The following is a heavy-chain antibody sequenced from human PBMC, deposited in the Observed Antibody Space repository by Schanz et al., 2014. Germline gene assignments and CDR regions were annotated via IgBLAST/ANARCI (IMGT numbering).Heavy chain of an antibody. D-gene: IGHD6-6*01. J-gene: IGHJ4*02. CDR1: GFTFSSYW. V-gene: IGHV3-74*01. CDR2: IQSDGSIT. CDR3: ARGHGISTRLPIDS. Sequence: EVQLVESGGGVVHPGGSLRLSCAASGFTFSSYWMHWVRQAPGKGLVWVSRIQSDGSITTYADSVKGRFTISSDNSKNTLYLQMNSLRVEDTAIYYCARGHGISTRLPIDSWGQGTLVTVSS.